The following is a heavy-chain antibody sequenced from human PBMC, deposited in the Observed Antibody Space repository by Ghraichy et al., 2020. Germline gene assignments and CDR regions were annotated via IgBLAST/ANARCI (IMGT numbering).Heavy chain of an antibody. CDR3: ARVPPSGYDILTGYYA. J-gene: IGHJ5*02. Sequence: GGSLRLSCAASGFTVSSNYMSWVRQAPGKGLEWVSVIYSGGSTYYADSVKGRFTISRDNSKNTLYLQMNSLRAEDTAVYYCARVPPSGYDILTGYYAWGQGTLVTVSS. CDR1: GFTVSSNY. D-gene: IGHD3-9*01. V-gene: IGHV3-53*01. CDR2: IYSGGST.